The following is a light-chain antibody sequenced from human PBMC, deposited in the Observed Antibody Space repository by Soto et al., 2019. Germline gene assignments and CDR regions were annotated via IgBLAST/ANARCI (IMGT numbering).Light chain of an antibody. J-gene: IGLJ1*01. CDR2: DVS. Sequence: QSALTQPASVSGSPGQSITISCTGTSSDVGGYNYVSWYQQHPGKAPKLMIYDVSNRPSGVSNRFSGSKSGNTASLTISGLQVEDEADYYCNSYTSRSSTTCVFGTGTKVTVL. CDR1: SSDVGGYNY. V-gene: IGLV2-14*01. CDR3: NSYTSRSSTTCV.